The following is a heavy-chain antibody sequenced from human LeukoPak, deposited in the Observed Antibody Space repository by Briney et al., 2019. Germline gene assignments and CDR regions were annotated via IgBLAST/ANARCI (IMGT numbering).Heavy chain of an antibody. V-gene: IGHV3-33*01. CDR1: GFTFSSYG. CDR3: ARLGRDGTERYYYYGMDV. CDR2: IWYDGSNK. Sequence: PGRSLRLSCAASGFTFSSYGMHWVRQAPGKGLEWVAVIWYDGSNKYYADSVKGRFTISRDNSKNTLYLRMNSLRAEDTAVYYCARLGRDGTERYYYYGMDVWGQGTTVTVSS. D-gene: IGHD2-15*01. J-gene: IGHJ6*02.